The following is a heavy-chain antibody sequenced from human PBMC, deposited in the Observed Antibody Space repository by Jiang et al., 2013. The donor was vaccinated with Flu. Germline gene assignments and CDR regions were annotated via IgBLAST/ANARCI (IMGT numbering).Heavy chain of an antibody. V-gene: IGHV2-26*01. CDR3: ARIELWFGEGYYYGMDV. D-gene: IGHD3-10*01. J-gene: IGHJ6*02. CDR2: IFSNDEK. Sequence: KPTQTLTLTCTVSGFSLSNARMGVSWIRQPPGKALEWLAHIFSNDEKSYSTSLKSRLTISKDTSKSQVVLTMTNMDPVDTATYYCARIELWFGEGYYYGMDVWGQGTTVTVSS. CDR1: GFSLSNARMG.